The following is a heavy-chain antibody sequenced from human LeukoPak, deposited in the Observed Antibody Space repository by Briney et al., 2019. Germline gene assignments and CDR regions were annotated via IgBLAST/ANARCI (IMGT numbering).Heavy chain of an antibody. V-gene: IGHV3-23*01. J-gene: IGHJ4*02. Sequence: PGGSLRLSCVASGFTFSDYSMTWVRQAPGKGLEWVSAISGSGGSTYYADSVKGRYTISRDNSKNTPYLQMNSLRAEDTAVYYCASETQIGYWGQGTLVTVSS. CDR2: ISGSGGST. CDR3: ASETQIGY. CDR1: GFTFSDYS.